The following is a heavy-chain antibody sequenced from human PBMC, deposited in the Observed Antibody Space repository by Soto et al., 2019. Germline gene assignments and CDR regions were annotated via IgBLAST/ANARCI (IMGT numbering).Heavy chain of an antibody. J-gene: IGHJ6*02. CDR2: INHSGGT. CDR1: GGSFSGYY. Sequence: QVQLQQWGAGLLKPSETLSLTCAVYGGSFSGYYWTWIRQAPGKGLEWIGEINHSGGTNYNSSLKSRVTISVDTSKNQFSLILYSVTDADTAVYYCARDRQYYNFWSGYRNEGPYDMDVWGQGTTVTVSS. V-gene: IGHV4-34*02. D-gene: IGHD3-3*01. CDR3: ARDRQYYNFWSGYRNEGPYDMDV.